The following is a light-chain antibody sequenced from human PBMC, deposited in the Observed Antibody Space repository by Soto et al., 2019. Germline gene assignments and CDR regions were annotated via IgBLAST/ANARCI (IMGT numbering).Light chain of an antibody. CDR3: QQSYSTPT. CDR1: QSISSY. J-gene: IGKJ1*01. V-gene: IGKV1-39*01. Sequence: DIQMTQSPSSLSASVGDRVTITCRASQSISSYLNWYQQKPGKAPKLLIYAASSLQSGVPSRFSGSGSGTDFTLTISRLQPEDFATYYGQQSYSTPTFGQGTKVEIK. CDR2: AAS.